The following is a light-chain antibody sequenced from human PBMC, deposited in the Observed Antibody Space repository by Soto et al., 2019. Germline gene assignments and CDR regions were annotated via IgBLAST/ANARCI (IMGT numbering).Light chain of an antibody. Sequence: EILLTQSPATLSASPGERATLSCRASQSVSSNLAWYQQKPGQAPRLLIYGASTRANSIPARFSGSGSGTEFTLTISSLQSEDFAVYYCQQYNNWPPITFGRGTRLEI. J-gene: IGKJ5*01. CDR2: GAS. V-gene: IGKV3-15*01. CDR1: QSVSSN. CDR3: QQYNNWPPIT.